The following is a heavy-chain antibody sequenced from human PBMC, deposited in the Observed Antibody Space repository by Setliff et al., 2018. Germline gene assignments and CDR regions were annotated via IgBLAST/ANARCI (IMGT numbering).Heavy chain of an antibody. Sequence: SETLSLTCNVSGVSIANTASYWSWIRQSAGKGLECIGRIYTDGSTKYNPSLNSRVTLLIDTAKNQISLRLSFVTAADTAVYFCARVTGFSYMDVWGKGTTVTVSS. D-gene: IGHD3-3*01. CDR2: IYTDGST. J-gene: IGHJ6*03. CDR1: GVSIANTASY. V-gene: IGHV4-61*02. CDR3: ARVTGFSYMDV.